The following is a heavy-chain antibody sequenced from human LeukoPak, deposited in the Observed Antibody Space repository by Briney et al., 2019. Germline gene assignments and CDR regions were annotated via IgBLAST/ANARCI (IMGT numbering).Heavy chain of an antibody. Sequence: GGSLRLSCAASGFTVSSNYMSWVRQAPGKGLEWVSVIYSGGSTYYADSVKGRFTISRDNSKNTLYLQMNSLRAEDTAVYYCARHKQWLGPFDYWGQGTLVTVSS. CDR2: IYSGGST. CDR1: GFTVSSNY. J-gene: IGHJ4*02. CDR3: ARHKQWLGPFDY. D-gene: IGHD6-19*01. V-gene: IGHV3-53*01.